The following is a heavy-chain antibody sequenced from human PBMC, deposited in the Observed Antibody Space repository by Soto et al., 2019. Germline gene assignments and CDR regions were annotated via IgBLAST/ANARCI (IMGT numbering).Heavy chain of an antibody. V-gene: IGHV1-69*01. Sequence: QVQLVQSGAEVQKPGSSVKVSCKASGGTFSSYAISWVRQAHGQGLAWMGGIIPIFGTANYATKFQGRVTITAEQATSTAYMELRSLRSEATAVYYCARTLEYYGGNAYFEYWGKGTLVTVSS. J-gene: IGHJ4*02. CDR3: ARTLEYYGGNAYFEY. D-gene: IGHD4-17*01. CDR2: IIPIFGTA. CDR1: GGTFSSYA.